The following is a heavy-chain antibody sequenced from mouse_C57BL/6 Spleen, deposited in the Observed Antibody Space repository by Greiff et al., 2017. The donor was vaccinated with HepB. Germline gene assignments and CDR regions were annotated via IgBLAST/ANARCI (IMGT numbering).Heavy chain of an antibody. CDR2: IDPEDGET. CDR1: GFNIKDYY. J-gene: IGHJ1*03. V-gene: IGHV14-2*01. D-gene: IGHD1-1*01. Sequence: VQLQQSGAELVKPGASVKLSCTASGFNIKDYYMHWVKQRTEQGLEWIGRIDPEDGETKYAPKFQGKATITADTSSNTAYLQLSSLTSEDTAVYSCASLPITAVGPGYFDVWGTGTTVTVSS. CDR3: ASLPITAVGPGYFDV.